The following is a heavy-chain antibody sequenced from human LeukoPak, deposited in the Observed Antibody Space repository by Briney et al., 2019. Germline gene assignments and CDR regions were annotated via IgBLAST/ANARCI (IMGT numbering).Heavy chain of an antibody. Sequence: GGSLRLSCAASGFTVSSNYMSWVRQAPGKGLEWVANLNQDGSVRSSVDSVQGRFTIFRDNAQKSLGLQMNSLRVEDTAVYYCARDALRNSLDYWGQGTLVIVSS. CDR3: ARDALRNSLDY. CDR1: GFTVSSNY. CDR2: LNQDGSVR. J-gene: IGHJ4*02. V-gene: IGHV3-7*04. D-gene: IGHD2/OR15-2a*01.